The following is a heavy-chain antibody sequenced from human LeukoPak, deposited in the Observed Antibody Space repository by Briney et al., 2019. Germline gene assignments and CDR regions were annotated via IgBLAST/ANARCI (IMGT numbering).Heavy chain of an antibody. D-gene: IGHD3-3*01. CDR3: ARDRIRFLESRGAFDI. J-gene: IGHJ3*02. CDR2: IWSDGSNE. Sequence: PGGSLRLSCAASGFTLTNYGMHWVRQAPGKGLEWVAMIWSDGSNEHYPDSVKGRFTISRDNSKNTLYLQMNSLRAEDTAVYYCARDRIRFLESRGAFDIWGQGTMVTASS. CDR1: GFTLTNYG. V-gene: IGHV3-33*08.